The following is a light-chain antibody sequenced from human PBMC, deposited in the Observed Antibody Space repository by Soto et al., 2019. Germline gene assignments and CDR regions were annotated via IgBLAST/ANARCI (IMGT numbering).Light chain of an antibody. CDR1: SSDVGGYNY. CDR3: SSYTSSSSLML. V-gene: IGLV2-14*01. J-gene: IGLJ2*01. Sequence: QSALTQPASVSGSPGQSITISCTGTSSDVGGYNYVSWYQQHPGKAPKLMIYEVSNRPSGVSNRLSGSKSGNTASLTISWLQAEDEADYYCSSYTSSSSLMLFGGGTKLTVL. CDR2: EVS.